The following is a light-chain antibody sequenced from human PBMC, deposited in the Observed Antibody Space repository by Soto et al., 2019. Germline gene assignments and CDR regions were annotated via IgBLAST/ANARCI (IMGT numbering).Light chain of an antibody. CDR3: GTWDSSLSAVV. CDR2: DNN. J-gene: IGLJ2*01. CDR1: SSNIGNNY. Sequence: QAVVTQPPSFSAAPGQKVTISCSGSSSNIGNNYVSWYQQLPGTAPKLLIYDNNKRPSGIPDRFSGSKSGTSATLGITGLQTGDEADYYCGTWDSSLSAVVFGGGTKLTVL. V-gene: IGLV1-51*01.